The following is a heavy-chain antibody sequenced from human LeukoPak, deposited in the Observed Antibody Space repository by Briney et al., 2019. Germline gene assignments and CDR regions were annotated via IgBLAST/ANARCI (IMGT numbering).Heavy chain of an antibody. CDR3: AKDKSVSADYYFDY. V-gene: IGHV3-30*04. CDR2: ISTDGNDK. CDR1: GFTFSGYA. J-gene: IGHJ4*02. D-gene: IGHD5/OR15-5a*01. Sequence: PGGSLRLSCAASGFTFSGYAMHWVRQAPGKGLEWLTVISTDGNDKHYADSVKGRFTVSRDNSKNTLFLQMNNLRTEDTAVYYCAKDKSVSADYYFDYWGQGTLATVSS.